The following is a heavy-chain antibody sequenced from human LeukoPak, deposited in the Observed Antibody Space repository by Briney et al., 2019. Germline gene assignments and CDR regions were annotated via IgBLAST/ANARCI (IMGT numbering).Heavy chain of an antibody. J-gene: IGHJ6*02. D-gene: IGHD6-13*01. Sequence: GASVKVSCKASGYTFTSYGISWVRQAPGQGLEWMGWISAYNGNTNYAQKLQGRVTMTTDTSTSTAYMELRSLRSDDTAVYYCARTAPGIAAVYYYYYYGMDVWGQGTTVTVSS. CDR1: GYTFTSYG. V-gene: IGHV1-18*01. CDR2: ISAYNGNT. CDR3: ARTAPGIAAVYYYYYYGMDV.